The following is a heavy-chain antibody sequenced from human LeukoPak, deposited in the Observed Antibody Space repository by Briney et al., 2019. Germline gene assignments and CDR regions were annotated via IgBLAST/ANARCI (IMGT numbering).Heavy chain of an antibody. V-gene: IGHV4-59*11. D-gene: IGHD2-15*01. Sequence: SETLSLTCTVSGGSIGSHYWSWIRQSPGEGLEWIGFMYDSGSTKYNPSPPSRVTISVDTSKNQISLKLSSVTAADTAVYYCARYCSGGNCYNWFDPWGQGTLVTVSS. CDR1: GGSIGSHY. J-gene: IGHJ5*02. CDR3: ARYCSGGNCYNWFDP. CDR2: MYDSGST.